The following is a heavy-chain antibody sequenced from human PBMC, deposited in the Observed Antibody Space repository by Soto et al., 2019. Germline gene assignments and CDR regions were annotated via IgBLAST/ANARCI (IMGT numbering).Heavy chain of an antibody. CDR2: FKSDGSGT. V-gene: IGHV3-74*03. CDR1: GFTFTAYW. Sequence: EVQLVESGGGLIQPGGSLRLSCAATGFTFTAYWVHWVRQAPGKGLEWVARFKSDGSGTTYTDSVKGRFSISRDNAKNAVYLQMDNLGVEDTAVYYCGRNAIFVRGVPDEYWGQGTPVTVSS. J-gene: IGHJ4*02. CDR3: GRNAIFVRGVPDEY. D-gene: IGHD3-10*02.